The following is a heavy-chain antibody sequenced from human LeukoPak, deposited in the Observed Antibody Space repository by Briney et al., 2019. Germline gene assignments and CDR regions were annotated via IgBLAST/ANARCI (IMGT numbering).Heavy chain of an antibody. CDR1: GFTFSDYY. D-gene: IGHD6-19*01. J-gene: IGHJ6*02. CDR3: ARDQGNSSVWYMLGYYYYGMDV. V-gene: IGHV3-11*04. Sequence: KPGGSLRLSCAASGFTFSDYYMSWIRQAPGKGLEWVSYISSSGSTIYYADSVKGRFTISRDNAKNSLYLQMNSLRAEDTAVYYCARDQGNSSVWYMLGYYYYGMDVWGQGTTVTVSS. CDR2: ISSSGSTI.